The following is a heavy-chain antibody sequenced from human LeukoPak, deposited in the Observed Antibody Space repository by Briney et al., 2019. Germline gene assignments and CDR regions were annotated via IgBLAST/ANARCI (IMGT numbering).Heavy chain of an antibody. CDR3: AELGITMIGGV. J-gene: IGHJ6*04. V-gene: IGHV3-23*01. Sequence: GGSLRLSCTASGFTFSSYVMTWVRQAPGKGLEWVSGMSASGGRTYYADSVKGRFTISRDNSKNTLYLQMNSLRAEDTAVYYCAELGITMIGGVWGKGTTVTISS. CDR2: MSASGGRT. CDR1: GFTFSSYV. D-gene: IGHD3-10*02.